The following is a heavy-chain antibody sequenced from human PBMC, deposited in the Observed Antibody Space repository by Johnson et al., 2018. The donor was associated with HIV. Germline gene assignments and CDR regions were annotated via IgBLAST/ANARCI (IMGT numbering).Heavy chain of an antibody. Sequence: QVQLVESGGGVVQPGRSLRLSCAASGFTFSSYAMHWVRQAPGKGLEWVAVISYDGSNKYYADSVKGRFTISRDNSKNTLYLQMNSLRAEDTAVYYCARDSALATRRGAFDIWGQGTMVTVSS. CDR3: ARDSALATRRGAFDI. V-gene: IGHV3-30-3*01. CDR1: GFTFSSYA. CDR2: ISYDGSNK. J-gene: IGHJ3*02.